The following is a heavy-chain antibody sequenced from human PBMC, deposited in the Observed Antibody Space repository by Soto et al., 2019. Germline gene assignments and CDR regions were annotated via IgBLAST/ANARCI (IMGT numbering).Heavy chain of an antibody. D-gene: IGHD3-16*02. V-gene: IGHV1-69*13. CDR2: IIPIFGTA. Sequence: GASVKVSCKASGGTFSSYAISWVRQAPGQGLEWMGGIIPIFGTANYAQKFQGRVTITADESTGTAYMELSSLRSEDTAVYYCARDSLVTFGGVIVTWGQGTLVTVSS. CDR1: GGTFSSYA. J-gene: IGHJ4*02. CDR3: ARDSLVTFGGVIVT.